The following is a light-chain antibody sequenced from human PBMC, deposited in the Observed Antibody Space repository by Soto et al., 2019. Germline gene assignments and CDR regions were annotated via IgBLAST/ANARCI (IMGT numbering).Light chain of an antibody. Sequence: EIVLTQSPRTLSLSPGERATLSCRASQSVSNNYLAWYQQKPGQAPRLLIYGASSRATGFPDRFSGSGSGTDFTLTISRLEPEDFAVYYCQQYGSSPRTFGQGTKVEIK. CDR3: QQYGSSPRT. CDR2: GAS. V-gene: IGKV3-20*01. CDR1: QSVSNNY. J-gene: IGKJ1*01.